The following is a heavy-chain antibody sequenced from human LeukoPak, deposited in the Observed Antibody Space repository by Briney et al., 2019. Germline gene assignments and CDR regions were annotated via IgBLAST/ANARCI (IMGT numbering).Heavy chain of an antibody. CDR3: TTNYYGSGRFFDY. CDR2: IKSKTDGGTT. CDR1: GFTFSNAW. J-gene: IGHJ4*02. Sequence: GGSLGLSCAASGFTFSNAWMSWVRQAPGKGLEWVGRIKSKTDGGTTDYAAPVKGRFTISRDDSKNTLYLQMNSLKTEDTAVYYCTTNYYGSGRFFDYWGQGTLVTVSS. D-gene: IGHD3-10*01. V-gene: IGHV3-15*01.